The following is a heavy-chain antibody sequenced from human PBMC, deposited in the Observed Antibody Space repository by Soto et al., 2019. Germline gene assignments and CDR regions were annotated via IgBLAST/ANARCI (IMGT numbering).Heavy chain of an antibody. CDR3: ARGVYGGNSLLIHPNYYYYGMDV. V-gene: IGHV3-48*03. D-gene: IGHD4-17*01. Sequence: EVQLVESGGGLVQPGGSLRLSCAASGFTFSSYEMNWVRQAPGKGLEWVSYISSSGSTIYYADSVKGRFTISRDNAKNSLYLQMNSLRAEDTAVYYCARGVYGGNSLLIHPNYYYYGMDVWGQGTTVTVSS. CDR2: ISSSGSTI. J-gene: IGHJ6*02. CDR1: GFTFSSYE.